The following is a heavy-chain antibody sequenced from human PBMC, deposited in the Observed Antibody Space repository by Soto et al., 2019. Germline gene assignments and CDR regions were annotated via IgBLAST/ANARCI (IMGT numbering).Heavy chain of an antibody. J-gene: IGHJ4*02. CDR3: ARPPGYCSGGSCFPSDY. Sequence: PGGSLRLSCAASGFTFSAHWMSWVRQVPGKGLEWVANIKQDESEKYYVDSVKGRFTISRDNTKNSLYLQMNSLRVEDTALYYCARPPGYCSGGSCFPSDYWGQGTLVTVSS. CDR1: GFTFSAHW. V-gene: IGHV3-7*01. D-gene: IGHD2-15*01. CDR2: IKQDESEK.